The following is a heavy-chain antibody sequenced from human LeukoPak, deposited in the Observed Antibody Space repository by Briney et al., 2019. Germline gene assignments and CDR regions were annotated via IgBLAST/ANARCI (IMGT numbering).Heavy chain of an antibody. V-gene: IGHV1-3*01. D-gene: IGHD6-6*01. Sequence: GESLQISCKASGYTFTSYAMHWVRQAPGQRLEWMGWINAGNGNTKYSQKFQGRVTITRDASASTAYMELSSLRSEDTAVYYCAREDSSSSFDYWGQGTLVTVSS. CDR2: INAGNGNT. J-gene: IGHJ4*02. CDR3: AREDSSSSFDY. CDR1: GYTFTSYA.